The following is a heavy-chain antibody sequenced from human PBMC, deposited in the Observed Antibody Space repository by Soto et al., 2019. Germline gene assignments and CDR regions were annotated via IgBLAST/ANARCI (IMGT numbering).Heavy chain of an antibody. Sequence: SETLSLTGNVSAGAISSGNDYWSWSRHHPGKGLGWIGYIYYNGNTYYNPSLKSRLPMLVDTPKKQFSMRLRSVMAADTAVYYCGREDTAMATGYYYGMDVWGQGTTLNVSS. CDR1: AGAISSGNDY. V-gene: IGHV4-30-4*01. D-gene: IGHD5-18*01. J-gene: IGHJ6*02. CDR2: IYYNGNT. CDR3: GREDTAMATGYYYGMDV.